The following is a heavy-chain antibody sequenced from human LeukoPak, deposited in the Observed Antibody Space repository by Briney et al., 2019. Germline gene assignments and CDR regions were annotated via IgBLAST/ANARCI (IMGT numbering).Heavy chain of an antibody. Sequence: GGSLRLSCAASGFTFSSYEMKWVRQAPGKGLEWVSYISSNGGRIYSADSLKGRVTISRDNAKNSLYLQMNSLRAEDTGVYYCARALGSGNTRGYLDYWGQGALVTVSS. CDR3: ARALGSGNTRGYLDY. D-gene: IGHD3-10*01. CDR1: GFTFSSYE. V-gene: IGHV3-48*03. J-gene: IGHJ4*02. CDR2: ISSNGGRI.